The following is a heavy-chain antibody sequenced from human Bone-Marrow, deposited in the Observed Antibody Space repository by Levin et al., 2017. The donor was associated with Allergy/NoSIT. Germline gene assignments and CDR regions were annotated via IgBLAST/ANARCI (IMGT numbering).Heavy chain of an antibody. D-gene: IGHD2-2*01. V-gene: IGHV1-69*13. J-gene: IGHJ6*02. CDR2: IIPMFGSE. CDR3: SALLYCSSPSCYGYGMDV. Sequence: GASVKVSCKASGGTFSKYAISWVRQAPGQGLEWIGGIIPMFGSEKYAQKFQGRVMIIADESTSTVFMELSSLRSEDTAVYYCSALLYCSSPSCYGYGMDVWGQGTTVTVSS. CDR1: GGTFSKYA.